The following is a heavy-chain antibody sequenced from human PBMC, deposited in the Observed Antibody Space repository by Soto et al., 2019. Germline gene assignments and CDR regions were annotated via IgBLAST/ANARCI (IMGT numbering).Heavy chain of an antibody. CDR2: IYYRGNT. CDR3: ARLEGLATISYYFDL. J-gene: IGHJ4*02. V-gene: IGHV4-39*01. Sequence: SENLSLTCSVSGDSINSDKYYWGWIRQPPGKGLEWIGSIYYRGNTYYNPSLQPRVTISLDKSKSQFSLKLTSVTAADSAVYFCARLEGLATISYYFDLWGQGALVTVSS. CDR1: GDSINSDKYY. D-gene: IGHD3-9*01.